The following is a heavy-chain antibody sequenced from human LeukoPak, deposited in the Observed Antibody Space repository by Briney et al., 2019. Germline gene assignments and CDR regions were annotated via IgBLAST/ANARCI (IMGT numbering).Heavy chain of an antibody. CDR2: ITWNGVNI. Sequence: GRSLRLSCAASGFTFDDYGMHWVRQAPGEGLEWVSGITWNGVNIGYADSVKGRFTISRDNANYSLHLQMNSLTVEDTASYYCAKGRTYNYALDCWGQGALVIVS. CDR3: AKGRTYNYALDC. V-gene: IGHV3-9*01. CDR1: GFTFDDYG. J-gene: IGHJ4*02. D-gene: IGHD5-18*01.